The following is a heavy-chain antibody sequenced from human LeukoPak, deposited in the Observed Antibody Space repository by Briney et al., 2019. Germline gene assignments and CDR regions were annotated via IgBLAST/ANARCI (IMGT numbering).Heavy chain of an antibody. Sequence: SETLSLTCTVSGGSVTDYYWSWIRQSPGKGLEWIGYIYYTGTSYNPSLKSRVTISVDTSKNQFSLKLSSVTAADTAIYYCAKSFPYYYGSGSYYINPFDSWGQGTLVTVSS. CDR2: IYYTGT. J-gene: IGHJ4*02. D-gene: IGHD3-10*01. CDR3: AKSFPYYYGSGSYYINPFDS. CDR1: GGSVTDYY. V-gene: IGHV4-59*02.